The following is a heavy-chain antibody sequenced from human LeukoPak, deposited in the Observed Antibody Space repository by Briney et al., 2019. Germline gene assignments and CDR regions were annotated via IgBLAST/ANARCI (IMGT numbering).Heavy chain of an antibody. CDR2: ISYDGSNK. Sequence: PGGSLRLSCAAPGFTFSSCAMHWVRQAPGKGLEWVAVISYDGSNKYYADSVKGRFTISRDNSKNTLYLQMNSLRAEDTAVYYCARDPVATINYFDYWGQGTLVTVSS. CDR1: GFTFSSCA. CDR3: ARDPVATINYFDY. J-gene: IGHJ4*02. V-gene: IGHV3-30*04. D-gene: IGHD5-12*01.